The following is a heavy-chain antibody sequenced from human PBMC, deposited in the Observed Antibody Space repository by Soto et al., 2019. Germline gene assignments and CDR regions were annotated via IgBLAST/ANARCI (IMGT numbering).Heavy chain of an antibody. D-gene: IGHD3-16*02. CDR2: INHSGST. Sequence: SETLSLTCAVYGGSFSGYYWSWIRQPPGKGLEWIGEINHSGSTNYNPSLKSRVTISVDTSKNQFSLKLSSVTAADTAVYYCARERRYVWGSYRLDYWGQGTTVTVSS. CDR1: GGSFSGYY. CDR3: ARERRYVWGSYRLDY. J-gene: IGHJ4*03. V-gene: IGHV4-34*01.